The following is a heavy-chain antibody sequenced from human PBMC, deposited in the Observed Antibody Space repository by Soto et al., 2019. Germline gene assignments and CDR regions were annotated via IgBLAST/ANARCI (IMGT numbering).Heavy chain of an antibody. Sequence: QVQLQESGPGLVKPSETLSLTCTVSGGPISSYYWTWIRQPPGKGLEWIGYVYYSGGTNYNPSLQSRVTISVDTSKSQFSLNLSSVTAADPAVYYCARNHRYNRGWYESWGQGIRVTVSS. V-gene: IGHV4-59*01. CDR1: GGPISSYY. J-gene: IGHJ5*01. CDR2: VYYSGGT. CDR3: ARNHRYNRGWYES. D-gene: IGHD1-20*01.